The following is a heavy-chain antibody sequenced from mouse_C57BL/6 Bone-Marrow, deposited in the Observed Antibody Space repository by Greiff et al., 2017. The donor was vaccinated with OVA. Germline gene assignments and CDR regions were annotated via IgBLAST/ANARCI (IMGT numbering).Heavy chain of an antibody. CDR3: TREGITTVVEGLGRDY. Sequence: QVQLQQSGAELVRPGASVTLSCKASGYTFTDYEMHWVKQTPVHGLEWIGAIDPETGGTAYNQKFKGKAILTADKSSSTAYMELRSLTSEDSAVYYCTREGITTVVEGLGRDYWGQGTTLTVSS. V-gene: IGHV1-15*01. D-gene: IGHD1-1*01. CDR2: IDPETGGT. J-gene: IGHJ2*01. CDR1: GYTFTDYE.